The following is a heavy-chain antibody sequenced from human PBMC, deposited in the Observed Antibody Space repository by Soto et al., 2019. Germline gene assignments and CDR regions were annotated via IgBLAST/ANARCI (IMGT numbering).Heavy chain of an antibody. CDR3: ARQGGTGWQRYYGMDG. D-gene: IGHD6-19*01. J-gene: IGHJ6*02. Sequence: EVKLVQSGTEGKKPGESLQISCKASGYSFPNYWIAWVRQMPGKGLEWMGIIYPDDSDTRYSPSFQGQVTISADKSITTAYLQWSSLKASDSAIYYCARQGGTGWQRYYGMDGWGQGTTVTVSS. V-gene: IGHV5-51*01. CDR1: GYSFPNYW. CDR2: IYPDDSDT.